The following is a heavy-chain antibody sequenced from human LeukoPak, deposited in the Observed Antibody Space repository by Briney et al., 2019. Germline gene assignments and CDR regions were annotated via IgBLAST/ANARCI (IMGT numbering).Heavy chain of an antibody. J-gene: IGHJ4*02. D-gene: IGHD6-13*01. V-gene: IGHV4-38-2*02. CDR2: IYHSGST. CDR1: GYSISSGYY. Sequence: SETLSLTCTVSGYSISSGYYWGWIRQPPGKGLEWIGSIYHSGSTYYNPSLKSRVTISVDTSKNQFSLKLSSVTAADTAVYYCAKAAAGLPYWGQGTLVTVSS. CDR3: AKAAAGLPY.